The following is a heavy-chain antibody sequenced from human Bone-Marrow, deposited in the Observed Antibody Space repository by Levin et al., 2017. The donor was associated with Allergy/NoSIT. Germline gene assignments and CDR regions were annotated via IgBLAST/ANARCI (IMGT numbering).Heavy chain of an antibody. CDR1: GFTFSSYW. Sequence: GGSLRLSCAASGFTFSSYWMHWVRQAPGKGLVWVSRINSDGSSTSYADSVKGRFTISRDNAKNTLYLQMNSLRAEDTAVYYCARGKCSGGSCYSSFHPWYFDLWGRGTLVTVSS. D-gene: IGHD2-15*01. J-gene: IGHJ2*01. CDR2: INSDGSST. V-gene: IGHV3-74*01. CDR3: ARGKCSGGSCYSSFHPWYFDL.